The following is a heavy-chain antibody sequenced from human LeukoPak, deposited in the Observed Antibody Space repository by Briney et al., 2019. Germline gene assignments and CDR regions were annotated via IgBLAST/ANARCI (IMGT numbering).Heavy chain of an antibody. Sequence: ASVKVSCKASGYTFTGYYMHWVRQALGQGLEWMGWINPNSGGTNYAQKFQGRVTMTRDTSISTAYMELSRLRSDDTAVYYCARASPYYDFWSGHVSHYWGQGTLVTASS. CDR3: ARASPYYDFWSGHVSHY. CDR2: INPNSGGT. D-gene: IGHD3-3*01. V-gene: IGHV1-2*02. CDR1: GYTFTGYY. J-gene: IGHJ4*02.